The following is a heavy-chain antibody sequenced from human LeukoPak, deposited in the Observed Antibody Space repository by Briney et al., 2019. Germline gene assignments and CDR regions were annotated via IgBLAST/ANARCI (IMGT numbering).Heavy chain of an antibody. J-gene: IGHJ5*02. Sequence: GGSLRLSCATSGFTFSNAWMNWVRQAPGKGLEWVGRIRSNSDGGTIDYAAPVKGRSTLSRDDSKTTLYLQMNSLQTEDTAVYYCATDFYDSTWGQGTLVTVSS. D-gene: IGHD3-22*01. CDR1: GFTFSNAW. CDR3: ATDFYDST. V-gene: IGHV3-15*07. CDR2: IRSNSDGGTI.